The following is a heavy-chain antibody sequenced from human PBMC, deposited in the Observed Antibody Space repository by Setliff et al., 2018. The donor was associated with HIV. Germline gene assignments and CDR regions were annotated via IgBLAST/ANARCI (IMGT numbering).Heavy chain of an antibody. CDR2: ISGSSSIT. J-gene: IGHJ4*02. V-gene: IGHV3-48*04. CDR1: GLTFSSYS. D-gene: IGHD3-3*01. Sequence: PGGSLRLSCAASGLTFSSYSMNWVRQAPGKGLEWVSYISGSSSITHYADSVKGRSTLSRDNAKNSLYLQMNSLSVEDTAVYYCTRERGYSDYWGQGTLVTVSS. CDR3: TRERGYSDY.